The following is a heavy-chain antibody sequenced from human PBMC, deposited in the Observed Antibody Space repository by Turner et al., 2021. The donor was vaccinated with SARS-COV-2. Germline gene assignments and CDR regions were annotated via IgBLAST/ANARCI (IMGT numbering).Heavy chain of an antibody. CDR1: GFTFSSYG. CDR2: ISYDGSNK. Sequence: QVQLVESGGGVVQPGRSLRLSCAASGFTFSSYGMHWVRQAPGKGLEWVAVISYDGSNKYYADSVKGRITISRDNSKNTLYLQMNSLRAEDTAVYYCAKGESQYFDYWGQGTLVTVSS. J-gene: IGHJ4*02. CDR3: AKGESQYFDY. V-gene: IGHV3-30*18.